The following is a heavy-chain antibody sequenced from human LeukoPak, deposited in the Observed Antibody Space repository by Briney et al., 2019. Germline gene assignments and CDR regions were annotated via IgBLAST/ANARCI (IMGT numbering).Heavy chain of an antibody. Sequence: PSETLSLTCTVSGGSINSYYWSWIRQPPGKGLEWIGYIYTSGSTNYNPSLKSRVTISVDTSKNQFSLKLSSVTAADTAVYYCARQGVMVRGVKPPGWFDPWGQGTLVTVSS. J-gene: IGHJ5*02. CDR2: IYTSGST. CDR1: GGSINSYY. D-gene: IGHD3-10*01. CDR3: ARQGVMVRGVKPPGWFDP. V-gene: IGHV4-4*09.